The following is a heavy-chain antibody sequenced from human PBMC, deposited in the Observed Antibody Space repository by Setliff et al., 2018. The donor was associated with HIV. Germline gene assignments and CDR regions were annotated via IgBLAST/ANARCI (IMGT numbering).Heavy chain of an antibody. V-gene: IGHV4-61*09. D-gene: IGHD3-22*01. CDR2: IYTSGST. Sequence: SETLSLTCTVSGGSISSGNYYWSWIRQPAGRGLEWIGHIYTSGSTNSNPSLTSRVTISVDTPKNQFSLKLSSVTAADTAVYYCARVDSSRGLHAFDIWGQGTVVTVSS. CDR3: ARVDSSRGLHAFDI. J-gene: IGHJ3*02. CDR1: GGSISSGNYY.